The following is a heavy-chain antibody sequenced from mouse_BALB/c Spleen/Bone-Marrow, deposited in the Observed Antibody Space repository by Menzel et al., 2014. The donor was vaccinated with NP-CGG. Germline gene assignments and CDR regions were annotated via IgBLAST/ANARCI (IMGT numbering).Heavy chain of an antibody. J-gene: IGHJ3*01. D-gene: IGHD1-1*01. CDR3: APYYYGRWFTY. V-gene: IGHV14-3*02. CDR1: GFNIKDPY. Sequence: EVQLQQSGAELVKPGASVKLSCTASGFNIKDPYMHWVKQRPERGLEWIGRIDPANGNTKYDPKFQGKATITADTSSNTASLQLSSLTSEDTAVYYCAPYYYGRWFTYWGQGTLVTVSA. CDR2: IDPANGNT.